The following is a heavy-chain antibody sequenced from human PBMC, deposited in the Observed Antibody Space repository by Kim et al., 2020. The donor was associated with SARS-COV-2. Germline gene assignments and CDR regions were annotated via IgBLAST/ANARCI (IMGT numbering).Heavy chain of an antibody. CDR3: ARVGVKQWLGL. V-gene: IGHV4-59*13. CDR2: ISYSGST. CDR1: GGSISTYY. Sequence: SETLSLTCTVSGGSISTYYWNWIRQSPQKGLEWIGFISYSGSTNYNPSLKSRVAISVDSSKNQFSLNLSSVTAADTAVYYCARVGVKQWLGLRGRGTLVTVSS. D-gene: IGHD6-19*01. J-gene: IGHJ2*01.